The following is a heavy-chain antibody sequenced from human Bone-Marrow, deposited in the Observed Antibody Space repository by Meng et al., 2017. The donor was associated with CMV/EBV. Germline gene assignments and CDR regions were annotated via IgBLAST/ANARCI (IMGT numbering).Heavy chain of an antibody. D-gene: IGHD3-22*01. V-gene: IGHV4-59*01. CDR2: IYYSGST. CDR3: ARGSTSVTMIVVVITAASLAYDS. Sequence: GSLRLSCTVSGGSISSYYWSWIRQPPGKGLEWIGYIYYSGSTNYNPSLKSRVTISVDTSKNQFSLKLSSVTAADTAVYYCARGSTSVTMIVVVITAASLAYDSWGQGTLVTVYS. J-gene: IGHJ4*02. CDR1: GGSISSYY.